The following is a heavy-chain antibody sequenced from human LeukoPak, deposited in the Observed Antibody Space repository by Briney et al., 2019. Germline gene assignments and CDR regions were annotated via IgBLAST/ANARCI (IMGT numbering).Heavy chain of an antibody. CDR1: GYSISSGYY. CDR3: ASKGVTTENYFDY. Sequence: SETLSLTCAVSGYSISSGYYWGWIRQPPGKGLEWIGSIYHSGSTYYNPSLKSRVTISVDTSKNQFSLKLSSVTAADTAVYYCASKGVTTENYFDYWGQGTLVTVSS. V-gene: IGHV4-38-2*01. J-gene: IGHJ4*02. D-gene: IGHD4-11*01. CDR2: IYHSGST.